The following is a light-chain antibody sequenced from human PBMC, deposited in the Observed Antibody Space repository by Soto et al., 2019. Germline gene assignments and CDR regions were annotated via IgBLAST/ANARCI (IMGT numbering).Light chain of an antibody. CDR3: SSYAGSNNLV. J-gene: IGLJ1*01. Sequence: QSALTQPPSASGSLGQSVTISCTGTSSDVGGYNYVSWYQQHPGKAPKLLIYDVSQRPSGVPDRFSGSKSGNMASLTVSGLQAEDEADYYCSSYAGSNNLVFGTGTKVTVL. CDR2: DVS. V-gene: IGLV2-8*01. CDR1: SSDVGGYNY.